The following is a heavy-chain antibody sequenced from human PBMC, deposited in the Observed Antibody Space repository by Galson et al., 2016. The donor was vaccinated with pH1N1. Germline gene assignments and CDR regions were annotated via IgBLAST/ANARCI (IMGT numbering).Heavy chain of an antibody. V-gene: IGHV1-2*02. J-gene: IGHJ4*02. CDR3: ARAGNNWNYATDFDY. Sequence: SVKVSCKASGYTFTGHYVHWVRQAPGQGLEWMGWINPNNGATVYAQTFQGRVTMTGDTSISTVFMEVSRLTSDDTAIFYCARAGNNWNYATDFDYWGRGTQVSVSS. CDR1: GYTFTGHY. D-gene: IGHD1-7*01. CDR2: INPNNGAT.